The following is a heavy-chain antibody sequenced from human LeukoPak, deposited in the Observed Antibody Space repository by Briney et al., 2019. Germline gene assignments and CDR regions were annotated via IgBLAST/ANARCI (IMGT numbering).Heavy chain of an antibody. CDR2: IYYSGST. Sequence: PSETLSLTCTVSGGSISSGGYYWSWIRQHPGKGLEWIGYIYYSGSTYYNPSLNSRVTISVDTSKNQFSLKLSSVTAADTAVYYCAKGTEVRGVIAHWGQGTLVTVSS. J-gene: IGHJ4*02. D-gene: IGHD3-10*01. CDR3: AKGTEVRGVIAH. V-gene: IGHV4-31*03. CDR1: GGSISSGGYY.